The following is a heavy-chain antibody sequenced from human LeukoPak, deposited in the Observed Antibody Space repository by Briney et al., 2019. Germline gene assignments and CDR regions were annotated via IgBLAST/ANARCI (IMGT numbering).Heavy chain of an antibody. CDR2: IWYDGSNK. CDR1: GFTFSSYG. CDR3: ARGVAVAGGFAFDY. Sequence: SGGSLRLSCAASGFTFSSYGMHWVRQAPGKGLEWVAVIWYDGSNKYYADSVKGRFTISRDNSKSTLYLQMNSLRAEDTAVYYCARGVAVAGGFAFDYWGQGTLVTVSS. V-gene: IGHV3-33*01. D-gene: IGHD6-19*01. J-gene: IGHJ4*02.